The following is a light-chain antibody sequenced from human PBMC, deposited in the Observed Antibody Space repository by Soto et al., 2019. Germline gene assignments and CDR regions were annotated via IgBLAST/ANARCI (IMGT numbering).Light chain of an antibody. Sequence: EMVLTQSPGTLSLSPGERATLSCRASQSVSSSYLAWYQQKPGQAPRLLIYGASSRATGIPDRFSGSGSGTDFTLTISRLEPEDFAVYYCQQYGSSRTFGQGTKVAIK. J-gene: IGKJ1*01. CDR2: GAS. CDR1: QSVSSSY. V-gene: IGKV3-20*01. CDR3: QQYGSSRT.